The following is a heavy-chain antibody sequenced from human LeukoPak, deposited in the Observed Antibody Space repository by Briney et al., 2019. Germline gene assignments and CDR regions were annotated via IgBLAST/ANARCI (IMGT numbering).Heavy chain of an antibody. Sequence: GGSLRLSCAASGFTFSGSAMHWVRQASGKGLEWVGRVRSKPYNHATAYAASVKGRFTISRDDSENTAYLQMNSLKTEDTAVYYCSRSGFDYWGQGTLVTVSS. D-gene: IGHD5-12*01. CDR3: SRSGFDY. CDR2: VRSKPYNHAT. J-gene: IGHJ4*02. CDR1: GFTFSGSA. V-gene: IGHV3-73*01.